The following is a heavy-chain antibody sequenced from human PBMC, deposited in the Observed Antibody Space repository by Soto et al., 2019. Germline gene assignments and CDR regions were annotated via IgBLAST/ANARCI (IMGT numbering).Heavy chain of an antibody. Sequence: PGGSLRLSCAASGFTFSSYWMSWVRQAPGKGLEWVANIKQDGSEKYYVDSVKGRFTISRDNAKNSLYLQMNSLRAEDTAVYYCARDWVLVPDGDFEYWGQGTLVTVYS. CDR1: GFTFSSYW. CDR3: ARDWVLVPDGDFEY. J-gene: IGHJ4*02. D-gene: IGHD2-2*01. CDR2: IKQDGSEK. V-gene: IGHV3-7*01.